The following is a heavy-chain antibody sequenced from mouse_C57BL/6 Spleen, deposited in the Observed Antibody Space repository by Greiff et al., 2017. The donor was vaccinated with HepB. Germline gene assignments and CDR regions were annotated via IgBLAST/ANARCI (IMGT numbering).Heavy chain of an antibody. CDR3: ARQWDERWYFDV. CDR1: GYTFTSYW. Sequence: VQLQQSGAELVKPGASVKLSCKASGYTFTSYWMHWVKQRPGQGLEWIGMIHPNSGSTNYKEKFKSKATLTVDKSSSTAYMQLSSLTSEDSAVYYCARQWDERWYFDVWGTGTTVTVSS. D-gene: IGHD4-1*01. J-gene: IGHJ1*03. CDR2: IHPNSGST. V-gene: IGHV1-64*01.